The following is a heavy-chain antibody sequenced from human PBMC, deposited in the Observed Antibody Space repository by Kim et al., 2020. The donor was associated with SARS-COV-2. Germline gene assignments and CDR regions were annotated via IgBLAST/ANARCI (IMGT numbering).Heavy chain of an antibody. D-gene: IGHD3-10*01. CDR2: INHSGST. CDR3: ARFGYYGSGSYYNSGFGY. Sequence: SETLSLTCAVYGGSFSGYYWSWIRQPPGKGLEWIGEINHSGSTNYNPSLKSRVTISVDTSKNQFSLKLSSVTAADTAVYYCARFGYYGSGSYYNSGFGYWGQGTLVTVSS. V-gene: IGHV4-34*01. J-gene: IGHJ4*02. CDR1: GGSFSGYY.